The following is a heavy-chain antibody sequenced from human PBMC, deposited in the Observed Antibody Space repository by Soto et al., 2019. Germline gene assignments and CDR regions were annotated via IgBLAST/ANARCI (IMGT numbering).Heavy chain of an antibody. J-gene: IGHJ5*02. Sequence: VQLVESGGGLVKPGGSLRLSCAASGFTFSNYGMHWVRQAPVKGLEWVAVTSYDGSNRYYADSVKGRFTISRDNSKKTQNLQMHSLRGEDTAVYYCARAPSSDYFYVWFDPWGQGTQVTVSS. D-gene: IGHD3-22*01. CDR2: TSYDGSNR. V-gene: IGHV3-30*03. CDR1: GFTFSNYG. CDR3: ARAPSSDYFYVWFDP.